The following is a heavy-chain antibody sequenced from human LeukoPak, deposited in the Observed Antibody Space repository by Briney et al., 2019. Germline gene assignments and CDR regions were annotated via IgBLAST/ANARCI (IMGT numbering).Heavy chain of an antibody. CDR1: GYTFTGYY. J-gene: IGHJ3*02. CDR2: INPNSGGT. Sequence: ASVKVSCKASGYTFTGYYIHWVRQAPGQGLEWMGWINPNSGGTNYAQKFQGRVTMTRDTSISTAYMELSRLRSDDTAVYYCAREISAMLNAFDIWGQGTMVTVSS. CDR3: AREISAMLNAFDI. V-gene: IGHV1-2*02. D-gene: IGHD2-2*01.